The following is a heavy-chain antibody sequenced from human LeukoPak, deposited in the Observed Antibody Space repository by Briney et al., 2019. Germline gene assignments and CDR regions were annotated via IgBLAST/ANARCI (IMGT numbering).Heavy chain of an antibody. V-gene: IGHV3-48*01. D-gene: IGHD3-3*01. J-gene: IGHJ6*02. CDR1: GFTFSSYS. CDR2: ISSSSSTI. CDR3: ARVVSRLEGLGSNIAWPYYYYEVDV. Sequence: GGSLRLSYAASGFTFSSYSMNWVRQAPGEGLVWLSYISSSSSTIYYADSVKGRFTISRDNSKNTLYLQMNSLRPEDTAVFYCARVVSRLEGLGSNIAWPYYYYEVDVWGQGTTVTVSS.